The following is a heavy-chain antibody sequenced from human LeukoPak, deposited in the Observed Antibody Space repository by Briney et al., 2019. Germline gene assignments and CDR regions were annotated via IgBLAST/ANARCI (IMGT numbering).Heavy chain of an antibody. CDR1: GFTFSRYA. Sequence: GGSLRLSCAASGFTFSRYAMHWVRQAPGKGLEWVAVIWYDGSNEYYADSVKGRFTISRDNSKNTLYLQMNSLRAEDTAVYYCARDGRGYYATYYFDYWGQGTLVTVSS. V-gene: IGHV3-33*01. D-gene: IGHD3-3*01. CDR2: IWYDGSNE. CDR3: ARDGRGYYATYYFDY. J-gene: IGHJ4*02.